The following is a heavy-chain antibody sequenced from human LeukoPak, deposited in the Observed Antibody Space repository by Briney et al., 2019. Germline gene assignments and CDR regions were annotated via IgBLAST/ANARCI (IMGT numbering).Heavy chain of an antibody. CDR1: GFTVSSNY. V-gene: IGHV3-53*01. CDR3: ARGPTPHLYSSSWDYYFDY. D-gene: IGHD6-13*01. Sequence: GGSLRLSCAASGFTVSSNYMSWFRQAPGKGLEWVSVIYSGGSTYYADSVKGRFTISRDNSKNTLYLQMNSLRAEDTAVYYCARGPTPHLYSSSWDYYFDYWGQGTLVTVSS. J-gene: IGHJ4*02. CDR2: IYSGGST.